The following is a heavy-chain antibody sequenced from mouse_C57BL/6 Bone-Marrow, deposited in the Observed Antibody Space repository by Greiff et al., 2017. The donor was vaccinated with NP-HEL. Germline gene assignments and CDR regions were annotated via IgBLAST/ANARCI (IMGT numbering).Heavy chain of an antibody. D-gene: IGHD4-1*01. CDR3: ARERTGPYFDY. CDR1: GYTFTSYW. Sequence: VQLQQPGAELVKPGASVKLSCKASGYTFTSYWMQWVKQRPGQGLEWIGEIDPSDSYTNYNQKFKGQATFTVDTSSSAAYMQLSSLTSEDSAVYYCARERTGPYFDYWGQGTTLTVSA. V-gene: IGHV1-50*01. CDR2: IDPSDSYT. J-gene: IGHJ2*01.